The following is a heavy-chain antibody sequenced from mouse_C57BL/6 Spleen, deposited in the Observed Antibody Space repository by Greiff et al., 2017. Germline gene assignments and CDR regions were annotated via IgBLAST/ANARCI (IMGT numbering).Heavy chain of an antibody. CDR3: VRGDYYGSSPYFMDY. CDR1: GFTFNTYA. CDR2: IRSKSSNYAT. J-gene: IGHJ4*01. D-gene: IGHD1-1*01. Sequence: EVHLVESGGGLVQPKGSLKLSCAASGFTFNTYAMHWVRQAPGKGLEWVARIRSKSSNYATYYADSVKDRFTISRDDSQSMLYLQMNNLKTEDTAMYYCVRGDYYGSSPYFMDYWGQGTSVTVAS. V-gene: IGHV10-3*01.